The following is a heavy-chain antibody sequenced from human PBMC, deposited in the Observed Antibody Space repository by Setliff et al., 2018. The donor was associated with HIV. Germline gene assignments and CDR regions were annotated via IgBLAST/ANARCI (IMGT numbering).Heavy chain of an antibody. CDR2: INYSGST. CDR3: AGGEVRSRYVSSRAPFYHYYYYMDV. V-gene: IGHV4-34*01. Sequence: SETMSLTCVAYGGSFSDYYWTWLRQPPEKGLEWIGKINYSGSTDYKSSLRSRVNISVDTSKNQISLKLTSVTAADTAVYYCAGGEVRSRYVSSRAPFYHYYYYMDVWGKGTTVTVSS. D-gene: IGHD6-13*01. CDR1: GGSFSDYY. J-gene: IGHJ6*03.